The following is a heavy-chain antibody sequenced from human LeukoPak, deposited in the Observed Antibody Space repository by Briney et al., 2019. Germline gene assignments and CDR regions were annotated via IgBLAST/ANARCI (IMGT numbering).Heavy chain of an antibody. V-gene: IGHV3-48*01. CDR2: ISSSSSTI. J-gene: IGHJ3*02. Sequence: PGGSLRLSCAASGFTFSSYSMNWVLQAPGKGLEWVSYISSSSSTIYYADSVKGRFTISRENAENSLYLQMNSLRAEDTAVYYCARDMSGPDAFDIWGQGTMVTVSS. CDR1: GFTFSSYS. CDR3: ARDMSGPDAFDI. D-gene: IGHD3-3*01.